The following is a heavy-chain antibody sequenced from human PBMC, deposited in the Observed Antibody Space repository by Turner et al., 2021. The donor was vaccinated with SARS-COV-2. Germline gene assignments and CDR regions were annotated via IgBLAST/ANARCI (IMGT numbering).Heavy chain of an antibody. J-gene: IGHJ4*02. CDR3: ATQAHGNIDGPWDY. CDR2: ISDSGIQT. V-gene: IGHV3-21*01. D-gene: IGHD3-16*02. CDR1: GLPFRSHS. Sequence: EVQLVVSGLGLVEPGGSLRPSFAASGLPFRSHSMNWVRQGPGKGLEWVSSISDSGIQTYYDDSMKGRFIISRDDAKNTLYLQMDGMRVEDTAVYFYATQAHGNIDGPWDYWGPGTLVSVSS.